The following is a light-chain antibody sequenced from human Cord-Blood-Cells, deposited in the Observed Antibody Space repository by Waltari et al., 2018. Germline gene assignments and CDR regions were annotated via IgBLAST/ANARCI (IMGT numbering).Light chain of an antibody. V-gene: IGKV1-33*01. J-gene: IGKJ4*01. CDR3: QQYDNLPLT. Sequence: DIQMTQSPSSLSASVGDRVTITCQASQALSNYLNWYQQKPGKAPKLLIYDASNLETGVPSRFSGSGSGTDFTFTISCLQPEDIATYYCQQYDNLPLTFGGGTKVEIK. CDR1: QALSNY. CDR2: DAS.